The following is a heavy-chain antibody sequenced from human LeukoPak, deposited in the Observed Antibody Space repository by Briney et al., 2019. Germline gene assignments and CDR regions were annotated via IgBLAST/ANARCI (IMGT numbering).Heavy chain of an antibody. CDR2: VIPIFGTA. CDR3: ARGNIVATTFDY. V-gene: IGHV1-69*05. D-gene: IGHD5-12*01. J-gene: IGHJ4*02. CDR1: GGPFSSYA. Sequence: SSVKVSCKASGGPFSSYAISWVRQAPGQGLEWMGRVIPIFGTANYAQKFQGRVTITTDESTSTAYMELSSLRSEDTAVYYCARGNIVATTFDYWGQGTLVTVSS.